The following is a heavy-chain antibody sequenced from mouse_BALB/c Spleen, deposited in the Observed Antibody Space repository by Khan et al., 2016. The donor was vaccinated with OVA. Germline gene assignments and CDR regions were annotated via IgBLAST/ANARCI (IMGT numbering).Heavy chain of an antibody. Sequence: VQLKESGPELMKPGASVKISCKASGYSFTSYYIHWVIQSHGKSLEWIGYIDPFSGGTTYNQKFKGKATLTVDKSSSTAYIQLSNLTSEDSAVYYWTRHGYDAWFAYWGQGTLVTVSA. CDR2: IDPFSGGT. CDR3: TRHGYDAWFAY. CDR1: GYSFTSYY. J-gene: IGHJ3*01. D-gene: IGHD2-2*01. V-gene: IGHV1-31*01.